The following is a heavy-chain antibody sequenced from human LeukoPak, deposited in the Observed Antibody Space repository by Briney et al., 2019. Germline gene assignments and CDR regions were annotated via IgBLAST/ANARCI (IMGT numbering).Heavy chain of an antibody. D-gene: IGHD4-17*01. V-gene: IGHV4-34*01. J-gene: IGHJ5*02. Sequence: PSETLSLTCAVYGGSFSGYFWSWIRQPPGKGLGWLGEINHSGSTNYNPSLESRVTISVDTSKNQFSLKLSSVTAADTAVYSCARGLTTVTTFNWFGPWGQGTLVAVSS. CDR3: ARGLTTVTTFNWFGP. CDR1: GGSFSGYF. CDR2: INHSGST.